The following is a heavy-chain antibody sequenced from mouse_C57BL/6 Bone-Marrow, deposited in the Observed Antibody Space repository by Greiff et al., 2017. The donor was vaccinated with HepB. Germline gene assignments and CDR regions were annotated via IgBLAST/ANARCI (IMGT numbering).Heavy chain of an antibody. J-gene: IGHJ2*01. V-gene: IGHV1-4*01. D-gene: IGHD2-12*01. Sequence: VQLKESGAELARPGASVKMSCKASGYTFTSYTMHWVKQRPGQGLEWIGYINPSRGYTKYNQKFKDKATLTEDKSSSTASMQLSSQTSADSADYDCARLLRPGYWGQGTTLTVSS. CDR3: ARLLRPGY. CDR2: INPSRGYT. CDR1: GYTFTSYT.